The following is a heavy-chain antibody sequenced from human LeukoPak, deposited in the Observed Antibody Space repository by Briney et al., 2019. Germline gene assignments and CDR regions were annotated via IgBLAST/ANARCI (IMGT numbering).Heavy chain of an antibody. CDR2: ISWNSGSI. CDR1: GFTFDDYA. Sequence: GGSLRLSCAASGFTFDDYAMHWVRQAPGKGLEWVSGISWNSGSIGYADSVKGRFTISRDNAKNSLYLQMNSLRAEDTALYYCAKDATVAGLYYYYMDVWGKGTTVTVSS. D-gene: IGHD6-19*01. J-gene: IGHJ6*03. V-gene: IGHV3-9*01. CDR3: AKDATVAGLYYYYMDV.